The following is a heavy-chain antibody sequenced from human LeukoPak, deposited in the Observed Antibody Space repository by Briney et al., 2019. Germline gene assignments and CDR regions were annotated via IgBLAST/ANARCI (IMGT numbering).Heavy chain of an antibody. V-gene: IGHV1-2*02. D-gene: IGHD2-15*01. CDR3: ARGDYCSGGSRYFGWFDP. CDR2: INPNSGGT. CDR1: GYTFAGYY. J-gene: IGHJ5*02. Sequence: ASVKVSCKASGYTFAGYYMHWVRQAPGQGLEWMGWINPNSGGTNYAQKFQGRVTMTRDTSISTAYMELSRLRSDDTAVYYCARGDYCSGGSRYFGWFDPWGQGTLVTVSS.